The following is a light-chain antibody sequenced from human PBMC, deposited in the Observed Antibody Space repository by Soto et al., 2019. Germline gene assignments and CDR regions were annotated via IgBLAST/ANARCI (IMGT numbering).Light chain of an antibody. CDR1: QRFTTSY. CDR2: GAS. CDR3: QQYGSSPTWT. V-gene: IGKV3-20*01. Sequence: EMGWTQLPAPRSFSPGERATLSSRPSQRFTTSYLAWYQQKPGRAPRLLIYGASSRATGIPDRFSGSGSGTDFTLTISRLEPEDFAVYYCQQYGSSPTWTFGQGTKVEIK. J-gene: IGKJ1*01.